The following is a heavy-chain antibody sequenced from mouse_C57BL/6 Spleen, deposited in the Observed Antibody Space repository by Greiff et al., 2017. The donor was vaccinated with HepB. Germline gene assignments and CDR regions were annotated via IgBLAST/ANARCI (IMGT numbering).Heavy chain of an antibody. J-gene: IGHJ2*01. CDR1: GFTFSDYY. Sequence: EVKLVESEGGLVQPGSSMKLSCTASGFTFSDYYMAWVRQVPEKGLEWVANINYDGSSTYYLDSLKSRFIISRDNAKNILYLQMSSLKSEDTATYYCARGTSRYYFDYWGQGTTLTVSS. D-gene: IGHD3-3*01. CDR2: INYDGSST. V-gene: IGHV5-16*01. CDR3: ARGTSRYYFDY.